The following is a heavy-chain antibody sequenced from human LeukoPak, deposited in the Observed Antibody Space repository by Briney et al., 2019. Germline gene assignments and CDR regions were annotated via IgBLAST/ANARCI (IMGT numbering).Heavy chain of an antibody. J-gene: IGHJ6*02. CDR2: ISGSGGST. CDR1: GFTFSSYA. V-gene: IGHV3-23*01. CDR3: AKFGGYCSSTSCYVRNYYYYGMDV. D-gene: IGHD2-2*01. Sequence: GRSLRLSCAASGFTFSSYAMSWVRQAPGKGLEWVSAISGSGGSTYYADSVKGRFTISRDNSKNTLYLQMNSLRAEDTAVYYCAKFGGYCSSTSCYVRNYYYYGMDVWGQGTTVAVSS.